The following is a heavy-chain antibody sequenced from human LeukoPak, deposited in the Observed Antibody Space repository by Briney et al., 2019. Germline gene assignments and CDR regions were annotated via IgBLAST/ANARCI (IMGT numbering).Heavy chain of an antibody. CDR1: GGSFSGYY. J-gene: IGHJ4*02. CDR3: ARAFGYSYGVDY. V-gene: IGHV4-34*01. D-gene: IGHD5-18*01. Sequence: PSETLSLTCAVYGGSFSGYYWSWIRQPPGKGLEWMGEINHSGSTNYNPSLKSRVTISVDTSKNQFSLKLSSVTAADTAVYYCARAFGYSYGVDYWGQGTLVTVSS. CDR2: INHSGST.